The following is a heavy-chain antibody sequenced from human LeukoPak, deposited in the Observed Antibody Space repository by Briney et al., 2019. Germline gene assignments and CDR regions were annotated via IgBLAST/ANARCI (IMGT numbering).Heavy chain of an antibody. D-gene: IGHD1-26*01. CDR3: AREHTSGTYYIDY. Sequence: PGGSLRLSCVVSGISLSNYAMTWVRQAPGKGLEWVSYISERGGSTTYADSVKGRFTISRDTSLNTLYLQMNSLRAEDTAVYYCAREHTSGTYYIDYWGQGTLVTVSS. V-gene: IGHV3-23*01. J-gene: IGHJ4*02. CDR1: GISLSNYA. CDR2: ISERGGST.